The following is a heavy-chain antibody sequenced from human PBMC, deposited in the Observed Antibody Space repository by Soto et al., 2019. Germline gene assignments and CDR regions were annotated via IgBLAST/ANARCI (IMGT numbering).Heavy chain of an antibody. CDR3: ARRTGDY. D-gene: IGHD1-1*01. V-gene: IGHV4-59*01. Sequence: QVQLQESGPGLVKPSETLSLTCTVSGGSISSYYWSWIRQPPGKGLEWIGYIYYSGSTNYNPSLKSRVTISVDTSKNQFSLKLSSVTAADPAVYYCARRTGDYWGQGTLVTVSS. J-gene: IGHJ4*02. CDR1: GGSISSYY. CDR2: IYYSGST.